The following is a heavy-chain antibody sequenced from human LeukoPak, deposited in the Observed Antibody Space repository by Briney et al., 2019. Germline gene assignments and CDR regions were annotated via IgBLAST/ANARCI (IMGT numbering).Heavy chain of an antibody. Sequence: GGSLRLSCAASGFTFSSYGMHWVRQAPGKGLEWVAFIRYDGRNEYYADSVKGRFTISRDNSKNTLYLQMNSLRAEDTAVYYCAKDQDCSSTICYRGYYYYYMDVWGKGTKVTISS. V-gene: IGHV3-30*02. D-gene: IGHD2-2*01. CDR3: AKDQDCSSTICYRGYYYYYMDV. J-gene: IGHJ6*03. CDR1: GFTFSSYG. CDR2: IRYDGRNE.